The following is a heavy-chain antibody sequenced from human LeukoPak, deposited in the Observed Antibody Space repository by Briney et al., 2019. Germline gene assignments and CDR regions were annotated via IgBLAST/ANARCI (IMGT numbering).Heavy chain of an antibody. CDR1: GGTFSSYA. CDR2: IIPIFGIA. Sequence: SVKVSCKASGGTFSSYAISWVRQAPGQGLEWMGRIIPIFGIANYAQKFQGRVTITADKSTSTAYMELSSLRSEDTAVYYCAREVDYDILTGQNWFDPWGQGTLVTVSS. V-gene: IGHV1-69*04. CDR3: AREVDYDILTGQNWFDP. D-gene: IGHD3-9*01. J-gene: IGHJ5*02.